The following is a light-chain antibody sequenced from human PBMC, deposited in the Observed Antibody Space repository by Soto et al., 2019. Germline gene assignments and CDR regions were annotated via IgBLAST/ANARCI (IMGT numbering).Light chain of an antibody. V-gene: IGLV1-44*01. Sequence: QSVLTQPPSASATPGQRVIISCSGSSSNIGTNTVNWYQQLPGTAPKLLISNNNQRPSGVPDRFSGSKSGTSASLAISGLQSEDEADYYCAAWDDSLTGFYVFGTGTKVT. CDR2: NNN. CDR1: SSNIGTNT. J-gene: IGLJ1*01. CDR3: AAWDDSLTGFYV.